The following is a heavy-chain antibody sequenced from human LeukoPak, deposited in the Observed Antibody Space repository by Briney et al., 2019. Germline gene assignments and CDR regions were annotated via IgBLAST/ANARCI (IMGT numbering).Heavy chain of an antibody. CDR3: ARDRAMDDY. Sequence: GGSLRLSCAASGFTFSSYWMNWVRQAPGKGLEWVANIKQDGSEKYYVDSVKGRFTTSRDNAKNSVYLQMNSLRAEDTAVYYCARDRAMDDYWGQGTLVTVSS. J-gene: IGHJ4*02. V-gene: IGHV3-7*01. CDR2: IKQDGSEK. CDR1: GFTFSSYW. D-gene: IGHD5-18*01.